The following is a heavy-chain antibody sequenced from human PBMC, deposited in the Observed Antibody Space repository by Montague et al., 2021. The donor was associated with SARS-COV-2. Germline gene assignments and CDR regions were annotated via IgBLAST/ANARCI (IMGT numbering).Heavy chain of an antibody. CDR1: GDSINTDNW. V-gene: IGHV4-4*02. Sequence: SETLSLTCVVSGDSINTDNWCTWCLLHPGKGREWFVEIYHTGSTKYKQSLKSRVIMSVDKPWNQFSLRLTTVTAAETAIYYCERKGSGRSDLAYWGQGTLVTVSS. J-gene: IGHJ4*02. CDR2: IYHTGST. CDR3: ERKGSGRSDLAY. D-gene: IGHD1-26*01.